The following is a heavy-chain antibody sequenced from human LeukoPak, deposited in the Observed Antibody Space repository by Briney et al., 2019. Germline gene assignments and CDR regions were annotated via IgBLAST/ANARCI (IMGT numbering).Heavy chain of an antibody. CDR1: GYSFTSYW. CDR3: ATYYDILTGYTPAAFDI. D-gene: IGHD3-9*01. J-gene: IGHJ3*02. CDR2: IYPGDSHT. V-gene: IGHV5-51*01. Sequence: GGSLRLSCKGSGYSFTSYWIGWVRQLPGKALEWLGFIYPGDSHTSYSPSFKGQVTISADKSISTSYLQWSSLNASDTAMYYCATYYDILTGYTPAAFDIWGQGKMVTVSS.